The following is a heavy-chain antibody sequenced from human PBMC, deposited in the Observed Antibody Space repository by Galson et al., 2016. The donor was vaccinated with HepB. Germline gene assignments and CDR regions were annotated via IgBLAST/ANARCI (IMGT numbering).Heavy chain of an antibody. CDR2: INFGGTT. CDR3: ARHRAVAGTAPVHYYFDY. Sequence: SLTCAVHSGPFSGHYWSWIRQSPDKRLEWIGEINFGGTTNYNPALGSRVALSVDTSTNQFSLRLTSVTAADTAVYFCARHRAVAGTAPVHYYFDYWGRGALVTVSS. V-gene: IGHV4-34*01. CDR1: SGPFSGHY. D-gene: IGHD6-19*01. J-gene: IGHJ4*02.